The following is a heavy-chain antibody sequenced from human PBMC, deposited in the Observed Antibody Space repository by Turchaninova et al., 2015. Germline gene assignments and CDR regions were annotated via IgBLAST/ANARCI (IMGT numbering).Heavy chain of an antibody. Sequence: QVQLVESGGGVVQPGRSLRLSCAASGFTLGKYGMHWVRQAAGKGLGRLAGMWSGGSKNHNPNSVKGRFTITRDNSKNTLYLKRNSLGGDDTALYYCATGGHVAQGAWFFANNWGQGTLVTVSS. CDR3: ATGGHVAQGAWFFANN. CDR1: GFTLGKYG. J-gene: IGHJ4*02. V-gene: IGHV3-33*01. CDR2: MWSGGSKN. D-gene: IGHD6-19*01.